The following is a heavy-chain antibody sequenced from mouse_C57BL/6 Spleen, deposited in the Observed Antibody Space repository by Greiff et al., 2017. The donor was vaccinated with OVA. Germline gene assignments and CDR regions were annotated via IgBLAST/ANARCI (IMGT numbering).Heavy chain of an antibody. V-gene: IGHV10-1*01. D-gene: IGHD2-2*01. Sequence: EVQLVESGGGLVQPKGSLKLSCAASGFSFNTYAMNWVRQAPGKGLEWVARIRSKSNNYATYYADSVKDRFTISRDDSESMLYLQMNNLKTEDTAMYCCVRPGGYDGGFAYWGQGTLVTVSA. CDR3: VRPGGYDGGFAY. J-gene: IGHJ3*01. CDR2: IRSKSNNYAT. CDR1: GFSFNTYA.